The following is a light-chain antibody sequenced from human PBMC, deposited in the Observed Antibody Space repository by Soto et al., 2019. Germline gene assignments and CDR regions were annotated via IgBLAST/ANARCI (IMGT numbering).Light chain of an antibody. V-gene: IGLV6-57*04. J-gene: IGLJ2*01. CDR1: SGSIASNY. Sequence: NLMLTQPHSVSESPGKTVTISCTRSSGSIASNYVQWYQQRPGSAPTTVIYEDNQRPSGVPDRFSGSIDSSSNSASLTISGLKTEDEADYYCQSYDSSNQGVVFGGGTKVTVL. CDR2: EDN. CDR3: QSYDSSNQGVV.